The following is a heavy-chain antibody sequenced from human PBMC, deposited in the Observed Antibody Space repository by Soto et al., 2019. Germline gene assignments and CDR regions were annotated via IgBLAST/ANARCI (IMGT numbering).Heavy chain of an antibody. CDR2: INNGGST. D-gene: IGHD3-16*02. V-gene: IGHV4-34*01. Sequence: QVQLQQWGAGLLKPSETLSLTCAVYGGSFSGYYWSWIRQPPGKGLEWIGEINNGGSTNYNPSLKSRVTISVDTCKNQFSLKLSSVTAADTAVYYCARVPSPYDYVWGSYRPYYYGMDVWGQGTTVTVSS. J-gene: IGHJ6*02. CDR1: GGSFSGYY. CDR3: ARVPSPYDYVWGSYRPYYYGMDV.